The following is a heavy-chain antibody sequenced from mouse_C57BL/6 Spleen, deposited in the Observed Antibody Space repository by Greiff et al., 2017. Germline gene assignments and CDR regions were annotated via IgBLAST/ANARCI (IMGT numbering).Heavy chain of an antibody. CDR2: FHPYNDTT. CDR3: GRRGALLGDFDY. CDR1: GYTFTTYP. Sequence: VQLVESGAELVKPGASLKMSCKASGYTFTTYPIEWMKQNHGKSLEWIGNFHPYNDTTKYTEKVKGKATFTVEKSSTNLYLDLSRLTSDVSAVYCCGRRGALLGDFDYWGQGTTLTVSS. D-gene: IGHD1-2*01. J-gene: IGHJ2*01. V-gene: IGHV1-47*01.